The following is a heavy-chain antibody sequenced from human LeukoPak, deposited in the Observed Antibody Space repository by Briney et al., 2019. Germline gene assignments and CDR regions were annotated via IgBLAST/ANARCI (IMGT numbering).Heavy chain of an antibody. Sequence: ASVKVSCKASGYTFTGYYMHWVRQAPGQGLEWMGWINPNSGGTNYAQKFQGRVTMTRDTSISTAYMELSRLRSDDTAVYYCAGELYDSSGYYYDYWGQGTLVTVSS. J-gene: IGHJ4*02. CDR3: AGELYDSSGYYYDY. D-gene: IGHD3-22*01. CDR1: GYTFTGYY. CDR2: INPNSGGT. V-gene: IGHV1-2*02.